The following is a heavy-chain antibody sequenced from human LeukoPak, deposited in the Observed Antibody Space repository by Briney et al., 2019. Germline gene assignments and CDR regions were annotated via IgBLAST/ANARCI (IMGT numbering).Heavy chain of an antibody. CDR2: IYYSGST. CDR3: ARVLSSGYYIYFDY. Sequence: SETLSLTCSVSGGSFSSHYWSWIRQPPGKGLEWIGNIYYSGSTNYNPSLKSRVTISVDVSKNQFSLKLSSVTAADTAVYYCARVLSSGYYIYFDYWGQGSLVTVSS. J-gene: IGHJ4*02. CDR1: GGSFSSHY. D-gene: IGHD3-3*01. V-gene: IGHV4-59*11.